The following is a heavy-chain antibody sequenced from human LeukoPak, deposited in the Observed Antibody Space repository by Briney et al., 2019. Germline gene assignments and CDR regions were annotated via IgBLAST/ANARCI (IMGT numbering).Heavy chain of an antibody. V-gene: IGHV4-34*01. D-gene: IGHD3-22*01. Sequence: SETLSLTCAVYDGSFSGYYWSWIRQPPGKGLEWIGEINHSGSSNYNPSLKSRVTISVDTSKNQFSLKLSSVTAADTAVYYCARSAYYYDSNRGSYFDYWGQGTLVTVSS. J-gene: IGHJ4*02. CDR2: INHSGSS. CDR1: DGSFSGYY. CDR3: ARSAYYYDSNRGSYFDY.